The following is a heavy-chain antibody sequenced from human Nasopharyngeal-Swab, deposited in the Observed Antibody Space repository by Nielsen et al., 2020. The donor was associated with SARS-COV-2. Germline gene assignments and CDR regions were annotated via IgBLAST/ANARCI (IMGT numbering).Heavy chain of an antibody. V-gene: IGHV3-74*01. CDR3: EGIWSSNDAFDI. D-gene: IGHD2-15*01. Sequence: GGSLRPSCVAPGFDFSSYWMNWVRQVPGKGLVWVSRISGDGIATTYADSVQGRFSISRDNARNPVFLQMNSLKEEDTAVYYCEGIWSSNDAFDIWGQGTMVTVSS. CDR2: ISGDGIAT. CDR1: GFDFSSYW. J-gene: IGHJ3*02.